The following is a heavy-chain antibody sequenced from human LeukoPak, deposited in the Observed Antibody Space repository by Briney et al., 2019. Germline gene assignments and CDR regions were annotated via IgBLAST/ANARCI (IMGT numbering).Heavy chain of an antibody. CDR1: GFTVSNNY. CDR2: IYSGGNT. D-gene: IGHD1-26*01. J-gene: IGHJ5*02. V-gene: IGHV3-53*01. CDR3: AKTIVGVTNWFDP. Sequence: GGSLRLSCAASGFTVSNNYISWLRQAPGKGLEWVSVIYSGGNTYYADSVKGRFTISSDNSKNTLYLQMNSLRAEDTAVYYCAKTIVGVTNWFDPWGQGTLVTVSS.